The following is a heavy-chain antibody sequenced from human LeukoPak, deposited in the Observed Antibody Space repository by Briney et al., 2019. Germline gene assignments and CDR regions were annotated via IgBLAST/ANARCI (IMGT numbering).Heavy chain of an antibody. J-gene: IGHJ4*02. V-gene: IGHV1-46*01. CDR3: ARAPVDTAMVDY. CDR1: GYTFTSSY. Sequence: ASVKVSCKASGYTFTSSYMHWVRQAPGQGLEWMGIINPSGGSTSYAQKFQGRVTMTRDMSTSTVYMELSSLRSEDTAVYYCARAPVDTAMVDYWGQGTLVTVSS. CDR2: INPSGGST. D-gene: IGHD5-18*01.